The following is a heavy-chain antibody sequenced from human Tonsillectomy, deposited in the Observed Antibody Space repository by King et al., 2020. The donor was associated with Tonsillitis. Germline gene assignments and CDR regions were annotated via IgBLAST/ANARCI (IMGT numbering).Heavy chain of an antibody. CDR1: GFTFDDYA. J-gene: IGHJ5*02. CDR2: ISWNSGDI. Sequence: VQLVESGGGLVQPGRSLRLSCAASGFTFDDYAMHWVRQTPGKGLEWVSGISWNSGDIGYADSVKGRFTISRDNAKNSLYLQMNSLRGEDTALYYCAKDIGPQGYRYVLYNWFDPWGQGTLVTVSS. CDR3: AKDIGPQGYRYVLYNWFDP. V-gene: IGHV3-9*01. D-gene: IGHD5-18*01.